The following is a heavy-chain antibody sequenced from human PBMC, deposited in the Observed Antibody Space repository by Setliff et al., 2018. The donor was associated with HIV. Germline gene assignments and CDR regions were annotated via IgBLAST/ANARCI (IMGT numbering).Heavy chain of an antibody. J-gene: IGHJ6*03. CDR2: IYYSGTT. CDR1: AGSISTSSCY. D-gene: IGHD2-2*01. V-gene: IGHV4-39*01. Sequence: TLSLTCTVSAGSISTSSCYWGWIRQPPGKGLEWIGSIYYSGTTYYNPSLKSRVTISVDTSKNQFSLNLTSVPAADTAVYYCSRQNRGGSSTSCLNYYMDVWGKGTTVTVSS. CDR3: SRQNRGGSSTSCLNYYMDV.